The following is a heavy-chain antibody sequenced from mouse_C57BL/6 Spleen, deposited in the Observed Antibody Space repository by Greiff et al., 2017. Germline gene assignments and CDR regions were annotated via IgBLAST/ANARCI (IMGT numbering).Heavy chain of an antibody. D-gene: IGHD3-1*01. J-gene: IGHJ4*01. CDR2: IYPGDGDT. V-gene: IGHV1-82*01. CDR3: ARKGQLVGAMDY. Sequence: VQLQQSGPELVKPGASVKISCKASGYAFSSSWMNWVKQRPGKGLEWIGRIYPGDGDTNYNGKFKGKATLTADKSSSTAYMQLSSLTSEDSAVYFCARKGQLVGAMDYWGQGTSVTVSS. CDR1: GYAFSSSW.